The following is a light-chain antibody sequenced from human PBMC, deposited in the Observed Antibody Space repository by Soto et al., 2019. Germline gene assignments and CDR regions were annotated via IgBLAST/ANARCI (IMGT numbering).Light chain of an antibody. Sequence: QSALTQPPSASGSPGQSVTISCTGTSSDVGGYNYVSWYQQHPGKAPKLMIYEVSKRPSGVPDRFSGSKSGNTASLTVSGLQAEDEADYYCRSNAGSNNHYVFGTGNKLTVL. CDR1: SSDVGGYNY. V-gene: IGLV2-8*01. CDR3: RSNAGSNNHYV. J-gene: IGLJ1*01. CDR2: EVS.